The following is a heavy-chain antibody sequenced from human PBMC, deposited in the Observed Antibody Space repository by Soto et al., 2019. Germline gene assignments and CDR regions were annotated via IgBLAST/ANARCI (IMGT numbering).Heavy chain of an antibody. CDR1: GFTFSNNY. CDR3: ARDGTYNWV. Sequence: EVQLVESGGGLVQPGGSLRLSCAASGFTFSNNYMRWVRQAPGKGLEWVSPIYSGGATYYADSVKGRFTISRDNSKNTLYLQMNSLRAEDTAVYYCARDGTYNWVGGQGILVTVSS. V-gene: IGHV3-66*01. D-gene: IGHD1-1*01. CDR2: IYSGGAT. J-gene: IGHJ4*02.